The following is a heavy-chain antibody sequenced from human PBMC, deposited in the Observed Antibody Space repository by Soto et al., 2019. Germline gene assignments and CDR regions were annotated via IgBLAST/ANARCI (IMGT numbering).Heavy chain of an antibody. CDR3: VREDILGARSFDY. D-gene: IGHD1-26*01. CDR2: ISSLSSPR. Sequence: PGGSLRLCCAASGFTFGGYSMNWVRQAPGKGLEWISYISSLSSPRYYAESVEGRFIISRDNAKNSLYLQMNSLRDEDTAVYFCVREDILGARSFDYWGQATWVTVSS. V-gene: IGHV3-48*02. CDR1: GFTFGGYS. J-gene: IGHJ4*02.